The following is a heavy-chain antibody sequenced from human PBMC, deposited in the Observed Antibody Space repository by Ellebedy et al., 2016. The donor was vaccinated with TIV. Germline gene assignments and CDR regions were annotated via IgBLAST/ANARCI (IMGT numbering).Heavy chain of an antibody. CDR2: ISAYNGNT. V-gene: IGHV1-18*01. D-gene: IGHD3-3*01. Sequence: AASVKVSCKASGYTFTSYGISWARQAPGQGLEWMGSISAYNGNTNYAQKLQGRVTMTTDTSTSTAYMELRSLRSDDTAVYYCARGPYDSTSYAMDVWGQGTTVTVSS. CDR1: GYTFTSYG. CDR3: ARGPYDSTSYAMDV. J-gene: IGHJ6*02.